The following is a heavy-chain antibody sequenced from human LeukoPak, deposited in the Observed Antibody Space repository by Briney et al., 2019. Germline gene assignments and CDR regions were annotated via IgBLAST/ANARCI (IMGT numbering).Heavy chain of an antibody. CDR1: GGSISSGDYY. Sequence: SQTLSLTCTVSGGSISSGDYYWSWIRQPPGKGLEWIGYIYYSGSTYSNPSLKSRVTISLDTSKNQFSLKLTSVTAADTAVYYCARGGFSSSSYYFDYWGQGRLVTVSS. CDR2: IYYSGST. V-gene: IGHV4-30-4*08. J-gene: IGHJ4*02. CDR3: ARGGFSSSSYYFDY. D-gene: IGHD6-6*01.